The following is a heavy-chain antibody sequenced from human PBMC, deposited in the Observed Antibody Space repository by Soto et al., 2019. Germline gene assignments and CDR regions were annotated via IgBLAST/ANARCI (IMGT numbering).Heavy chain of an antibody. V-gene: IGHV3-23*01. Sequence: GGSLRISCAASGFIVCSYAMSGVRQAPGKGLEWVSTITGSSDGTNYADSVKGRCTISRDNSKNTLYLQMNSLRAEDTAVYYCAKLSGDFWSGRTYYYYGMDVWGQGTTVTVSS. D-gene: IGHD3-3*01. CDR1: GFIVCSYA. CDR2: ITGSSDGT. CDR3: AKLSGDFWSGRTYYYYGMDV. J-gene: IGHJ6*02.